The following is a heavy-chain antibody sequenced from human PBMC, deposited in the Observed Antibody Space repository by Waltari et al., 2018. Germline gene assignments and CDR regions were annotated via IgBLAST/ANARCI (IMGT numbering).Heavy chain of an antibody. V-gene: IGHV1-8*02. J-gene: IGHJ4*02. CDR2: INPKSGNT. CDR3: ARVHYDFWSGYYI. Sequence: QMQLVQSGAEVQKPGASVKVYCKASGYPFSAYDINWGRQATGHGLEWMGWINPKSGNTVSAQNFQDRVTITRDPSTSTVYMELSSLRSDDAAVYYCARVHYDFWSGYYIWGQGTLVTVPS. D-gene: IGHD3-3*01. CDR1: GYPFSAYD.